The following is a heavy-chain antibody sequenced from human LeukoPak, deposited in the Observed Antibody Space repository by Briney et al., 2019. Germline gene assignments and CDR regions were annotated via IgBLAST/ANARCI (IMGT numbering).Heavy chain of an antibody. Sequence: SQTLSLTCSVSGASLSHYYWNWIRQPAAKGLEWIGRIYTSGSTNYHPSLKSRVTMSVDTSNNQFSLKLISVTAADTAVYYCARDRGLGWFDPWGQGTLVTVSS. D-gene: IGHD3-10*01. J-gene: IGHJ5*02. V-gene: IGHV4-4*07. CDR3: ARDRGLGWFDP. CDR1: GASLSHYY. CDR2: IYTSGST.